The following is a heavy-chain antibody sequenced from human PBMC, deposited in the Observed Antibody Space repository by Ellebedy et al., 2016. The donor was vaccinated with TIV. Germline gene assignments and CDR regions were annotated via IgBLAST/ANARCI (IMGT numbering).Heavy chain of an antibody. V-gene: IGHV1-69*13. Sequence: SVKVSXXASGGTFSSYAISWVRQAPGQGLEWMGGIISIFGTANYAQKFQGRVTITADESTSTAYMELSSLRSEDTAVYYCASPYCSSTSCYTDYYYYYMDVWGKGTTVTVSS. CDR1: GGTFSSYA. CDR3: ASPYCSSTSCYTDYYYYYMDV. CDR2: IISIFGTA. J-gene: IGHJ6*03. D-gene: IGHD2-2*02.